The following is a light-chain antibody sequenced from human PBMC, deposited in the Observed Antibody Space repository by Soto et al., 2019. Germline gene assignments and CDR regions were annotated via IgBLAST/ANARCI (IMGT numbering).Light chain of an antibody. CDR1: SSKIGAGYD. CDR3: QSSASSLTGYV. V-gene: IGLV1-40*01. CDR2: GNS. J-gene: IGLJ1*01. Sequence: AGLEEPPSGCGGPGQRVPISCTWRSSKIGAGYDVHWYQQLPGTAPKLLIYGNSNRPSGVPDRFSGSKSGTSASLAITGLQAEDEADYYCQSSASSLTGYVFGTGTNVTVL.